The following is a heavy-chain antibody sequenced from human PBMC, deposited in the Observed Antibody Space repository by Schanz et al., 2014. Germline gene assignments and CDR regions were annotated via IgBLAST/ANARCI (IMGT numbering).Heavy chain of an antibody. CDR3: ARGRGFYDY. D-gene: IGHD3-10*01. V-gene: IGHV1-69*02. CDR2: IIPIHGIV. Sequence: QVQLVQSGAEVKKPGPSVKVSCKASGGTFSTYPINWLRQAPGQGLEWMGRIIPIHGIVNYAQRFQGRVSITADTSTNTAYMELSSLTSEDTAVHYCARGRGFYDYWGQGTLVTVSS. J-gene: IGHJ4*02. CDR1: GGTFSTYP.